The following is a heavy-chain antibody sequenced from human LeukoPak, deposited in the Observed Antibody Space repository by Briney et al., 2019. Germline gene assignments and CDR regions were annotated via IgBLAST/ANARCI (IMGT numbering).Heavy chain of an antibody. D-gene: IGHD2-21*01. V-gene: IGHV3-7*01. CDR1: GFTFSSYG. CDR3: VRSHFVWCGGDCYYLDF. Sequence: GGSLRLSCAASGFTFSSYGMSWVRQAPGKRLEWVADITQDGDRKDYVGSVKGRFTVSRDNANNSVYLQMNSLRAEDTAVYYCVRSHFVWCGGDCYYLDFWGRGTLVTVSS. J-gene: IGHJ4*02. CDR2: ITQDGDRK.